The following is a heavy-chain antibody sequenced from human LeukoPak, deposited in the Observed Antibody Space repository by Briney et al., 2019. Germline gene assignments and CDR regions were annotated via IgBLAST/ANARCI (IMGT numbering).Heavy chain of an antibody. Sequence: ASVKVSCKASGYTFTSCDINWVRQATGQGLEWMGWMNPNSGNTGYAQKFQGRVTMTRNTSISTAYMELSSLRSEDTAVYYCARGLDSGWLVSYYYYGMDVWGQGTTVTVSS. CDR3: ARGLDSGWLVSYYYYGMDV. CDR1: GYTFTSCD. D-gene: IGHD6-19*01. V-gene: IGHV1-8*01. J-gene: IGHJ6*02. CDR2: MNPNSGNT.